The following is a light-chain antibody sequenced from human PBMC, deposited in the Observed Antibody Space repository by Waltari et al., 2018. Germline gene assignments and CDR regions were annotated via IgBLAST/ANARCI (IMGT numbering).Light chain of an antibody. CDR2: WAS. CDR3: HQHYTTPWT. J-gene: IGKJ1*01. CDR1: RFVFYTDNNKNY. V-gene: IGKV4-1*01. Sequence: DIVMTQSPDSLAVSLGERATINCKSSRFVFYTDNNKNYLTWYQQKPGQPPQLLISWASTRESGVPDRFIGSGSGTDFTLTISSLQAEDVAVYYCHQHYTTPWTFGQGTLVEL.